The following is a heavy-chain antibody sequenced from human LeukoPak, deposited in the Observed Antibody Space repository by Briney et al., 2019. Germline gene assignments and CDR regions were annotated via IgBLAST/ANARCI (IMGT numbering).Heavy chain of an antibody. J-gene: IGHJ4*02. D-gene: IGHD5-18*01. CDR3: ARQEVDTAMATFDY. CDR2: IYYSRST. V-gene: IGHV4-39*01. Sequence: PSEALSLTCTVSGGSVSSSSYYWGWIRQPPGKGLEGIGSIYYSRSTYYNPSLKSRVTISVDTSKNQFSLKLSSVTAADTAVYYCARQEVDTAMATFDYWGQGTLVTVSS. CDR1: GGSVSSSSYY.